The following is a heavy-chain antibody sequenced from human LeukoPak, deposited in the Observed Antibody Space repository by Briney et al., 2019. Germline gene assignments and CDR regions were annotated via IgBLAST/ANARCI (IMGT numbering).Heavy chain of an antibody. CDR3: ARESYYGGNSGDAFDI. V-gene: IGHV3-53*01. D-gene: IGHD4-23*01. J-gene: IGHJ3*02. CDR1: GFTVSSNY. Sequence: PGGSPRLSCAASGFTVSSNYMSWARQAPGKGLEWVSVIYSGGSTYYADSVKGRFTISRDNSKNTLYLQMNSLRAEDTAVYYCARESYYGGNSGDAFDIWGQGTMVTVSS. CDR2: IYSGGST.